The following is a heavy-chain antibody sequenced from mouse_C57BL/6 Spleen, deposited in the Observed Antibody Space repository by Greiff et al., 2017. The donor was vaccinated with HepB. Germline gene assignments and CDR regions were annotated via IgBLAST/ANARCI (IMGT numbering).Heavy chain of an antibody. CDR3: ARSYYGSSDFDY. CDR1: GYTFTSYW. Sequence: QVQLQQPGAELVRPGSSVKLSCKASGYTFTSYWMDWVKQRPGQGLEWIGNIYPSDSETHYNQKFKDKATLTVDKSSSTAYMQLSSLTSEESAVYYCARSYYGSSDFDYWGQGTTLTVSS. J-gene: IGHJ2*01. D-gene: IGHD1-1*01. V-gene: IGHV1-61*01. CDR2: IYPSDSET.